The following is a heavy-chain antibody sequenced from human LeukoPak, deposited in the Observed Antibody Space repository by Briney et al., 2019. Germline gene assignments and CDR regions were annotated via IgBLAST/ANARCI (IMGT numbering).Heavy chain of an antibody. CDR3: ARGAYYYYYMDV. CDR1: GFTVSSNY. Sequence: GGSLRLSCAASGFTVSSNYMSWVRQAPGKGPEWVSVIYSGGSTYYADSVKGRFTISRDNSKNTLYLQMNSLRAEDTAVYYCARGAYYYYYMDVWGKGTTVTISS. CDR2: IYSGGST. J-gene: IGHJ6*03. V-gene: IGHV3-53*01.